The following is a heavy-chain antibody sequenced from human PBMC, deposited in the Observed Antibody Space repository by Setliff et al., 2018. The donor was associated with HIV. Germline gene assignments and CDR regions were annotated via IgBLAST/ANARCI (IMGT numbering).Heavy chain of an antibody. D-gene: IGHD5-12*01. CDR2: IYTSGSS. CDR3: ARAPYSAYDYTSFHT. Sequence: KPSETLSLTCTVSNDSNTSFYWTWIRQPPGKGLEWIGYIYTSGSSNYNPSLKSRVTFSIDTSKNQFSLKLDSVTAADTAVYYCARAPYSAYDYTSFHTWGQGTMVTVSS. J-gene: IGHJ4*03. V-gene: IGHV4-4*08. CDR1: NDSNTSFY.